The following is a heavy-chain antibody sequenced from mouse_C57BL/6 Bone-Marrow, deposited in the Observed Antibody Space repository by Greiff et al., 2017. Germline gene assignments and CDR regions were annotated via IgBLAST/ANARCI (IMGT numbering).Heavy chain of an antibody. CDR3: ARRSYGSSLDY. Sequence: EVKLVESGGDLVKPGGSLKLSCAASGFTFSSYGMSWVRQTPDKRLEWVATISSGGSYTYYPDSVKGRITISRDNAKNTLYLQMSSLKSEDTAMYYCARRSYGSSLDYWGQGTTLTVSS. CDR2: ISSGGSYT. J-gene: IGHJ2*01. D-gene: IGHD1-1*01. CDR1: GFTFSSYG. V-gene: IGHV5-6*02.